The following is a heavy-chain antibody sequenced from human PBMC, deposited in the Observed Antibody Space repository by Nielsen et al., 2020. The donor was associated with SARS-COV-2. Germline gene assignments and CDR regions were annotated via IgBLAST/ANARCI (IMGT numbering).Heavy chain of an antibody. D-gene: IGHD1-26*01. J-gene: IGHJ4*02. CDR1: GFTFSNYG. CDR2: ISYDGSNK. CDR3: AKDSGSYYFYY. V-gene: IGHV3-30*18. Sequence: GESLKISCAASGFTFSNYGMHWVRQAPGKGLEWVAVISYDGSNKYYADSVKGRFTISRDNSKNTLYLQMNSLRAEDTAVYYCAKDSGSYYFYYWGQGTLVTVSS.